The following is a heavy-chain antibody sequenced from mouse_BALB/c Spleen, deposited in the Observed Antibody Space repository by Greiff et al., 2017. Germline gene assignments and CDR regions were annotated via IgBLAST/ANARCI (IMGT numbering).Heavy chain of an antibody. V-gene: IGHV2-6-4*01. D-gene: IGHD2-4*01. CDR1: GFSLSRYS. CDR3: ASVITTGGAYAMDY. Sequence: VQLQESGPGLVAPSQSLSITCTVSGFSLSRYSVHWVRQPPGKGLEWLGMIWGGGSTDYNSALKSRLSISKDNSKSQVFLKMNSLQTDDTAMYYCASVITTGGAYAMDYWGQGTSVTVSS. CDR2: IWGGGST. J-gene: IGHJ4*01.